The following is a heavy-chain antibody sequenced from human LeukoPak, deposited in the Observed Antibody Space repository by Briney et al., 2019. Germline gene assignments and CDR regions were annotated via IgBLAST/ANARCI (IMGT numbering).Heavy chain of an antibody. CDR3: ARDQTNNWFDP. D-gene: IGHD4-11*01. J-gene: IGHJ5*02. V-gene: IGHV4-4*02. CDR2: ICQSGST. Sequence: SETLSLTCTVSGGSISSNDWWSWVRQPPGKGLEWIGEICQSGSTNYNPSLKSRVTISVDKSKNQFSLKLTSVTAADTAVYYCARDQTNNWFDPWGQGTLVTVSS. CDR1: GGSISSNDW.